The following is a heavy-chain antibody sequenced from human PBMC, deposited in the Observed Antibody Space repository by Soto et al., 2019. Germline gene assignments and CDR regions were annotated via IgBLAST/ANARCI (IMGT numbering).Heavy chain of an antibody. CDR3: AIAKVAGTTPWFDP. Sequence: EVQLVESGGGLVQPGGSLRLSCAASGFTFSSYWMSWVRQAPGKGLEWVANIKQDGSEQYYVDSVKGRFTISRDNAKNSLYQQMNSLRAEDTAVYYCAIAKVAGTTPWFDPWGQGTLVTVSS. D-gene: IGHD6-19*01. CDR2: IKQDGSEQ. J-gene: IGHJ5*02. V-gene: IGHV3-7*03. CDR1: GFTFSSYW.